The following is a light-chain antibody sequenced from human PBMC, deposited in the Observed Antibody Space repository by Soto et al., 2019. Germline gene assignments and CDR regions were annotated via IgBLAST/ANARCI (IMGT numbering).Light chain of an antibody. CDR3: QKYDSAPTWT. CDR2: AAS. CDR1: QSASSSY. V-gene: IGKV1-27*01. J-gene: IGKJ1*01. Sequence: TQSPGTLSLSPGERATVSCRASQSASSSYFAWYQQKPGKVPKLLIYAASTLQSGVPSRFSGSGSGTDFTLTISSLQPEDVATYYCQKYDSAPTWTFGQGTKVEIK.